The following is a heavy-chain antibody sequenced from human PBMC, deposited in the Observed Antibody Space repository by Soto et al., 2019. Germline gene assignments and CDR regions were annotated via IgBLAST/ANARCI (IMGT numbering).Heavy chain of an antibody. D-gene: IGHD3-9*01. CDR2: IWYDGSNK. CDR3: ARVYFDWLSGSHYYGMDV. CDR1: GFTFSSYG. V-gene: IGHV3-33*01. J-gene: IGHJ6*02. Sequence: GGSLRLSCAASGFTFSSYGMHWVRQAPGKGLEWVAVIWYDGSNKYYADSVKGRFTISRDNSKNTLYLQMNSLRAEDTAVYYCARVYFDWLSGSHYYGMDVWGQGTTVTVSS.